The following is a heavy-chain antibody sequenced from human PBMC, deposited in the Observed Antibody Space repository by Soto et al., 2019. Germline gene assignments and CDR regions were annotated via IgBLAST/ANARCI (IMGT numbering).Heavy chain of an antibody. CDR3: ARGQRGRYCSSTGCSAANFDP. V-gene: IGHV4-34*01. CDR1: GGSFSGYY. Sequence: QVQLQQWGAGLLKPSETLSLTCAVYGGSFSGYYWSWIRQPPGKGLEWIGEINHSGSTNYNPSLKSRVTISVDTSKNQFSLKLSSVTAADTAVYYCARGQRGRYCSSTGCSAANFDPWGQGTLVTVSS. D-gene: IGHD2-2*01. CDR2: INHSGST. J-gene: IGHJ5*02.